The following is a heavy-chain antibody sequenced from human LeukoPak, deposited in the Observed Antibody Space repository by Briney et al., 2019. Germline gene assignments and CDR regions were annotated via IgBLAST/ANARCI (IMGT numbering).Heavy chain of an antibody. J-gene: IGHJ4*02. V-gene: IGHV3-7*01. CDR2: IKQDGSEK. CDR3: ARVPYSSRFDY. Sequence: GGSLRLSCAASGFTFSIYWTSWDRQAPGKGLEWVANIKQDGSEKYYVDSVKGRFTISRDNAKNSLYLQMNSLRAEDTAVYYCARVPYSSRFDYWGQGTLVTVSS. D-gene: IGHD6-13*01. CDR1: GFTFSIYW.